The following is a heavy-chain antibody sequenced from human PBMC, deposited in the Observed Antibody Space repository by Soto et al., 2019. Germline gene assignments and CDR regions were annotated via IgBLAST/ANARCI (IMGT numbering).Heavy chain of an antibody. J-gene: IGHJ4*02. CDR2: IKFDGSEK. Sequence: GGSLRLSCEASGFTFSYYWMIWVRQATGKGPEWVANIKFDGSEKQYVDSVRGRFTISRDNSRSSLSLQMNSLRAGDTAVYYCVKDGGYCSSSTCYAPRNHYFDSWGQGTLVTVSS. CDR1: GFTFSYYW. V-gene: IGHV3-7*03. CDR3: VKDGGYCSSSTCYAPRNHYFDS. D-gene: IGHD2-2*01.